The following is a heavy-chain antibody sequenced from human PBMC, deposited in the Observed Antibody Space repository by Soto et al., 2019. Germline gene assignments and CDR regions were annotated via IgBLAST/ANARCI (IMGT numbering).Heavy chain of an antibody. Sequence: GGSLSLSCVASKFTFSNYWMTWVRQAPGKGLEWVANIKEDGSEKYYVDSVKGRFTISRDNAKNSLYLQMNSLRAEDTAVYYCARDPGYSYGYNWGQGTLVTVSS. CDR3: ARDPGYSYGYN. CDR1: KFTFSNYW. J-gene: IGHJ4*02. D-gene: IGHD5-18*01. CDR2: IKEDGSEK. V-gene: IGHV3-7*01.